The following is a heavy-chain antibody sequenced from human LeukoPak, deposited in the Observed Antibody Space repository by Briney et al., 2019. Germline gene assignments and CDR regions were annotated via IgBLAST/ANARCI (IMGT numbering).Heavy chain of an antibody. J-gene: IGHJ3*02. Sequence: PSETLSLTCTVSGGSISSYYWSWIRQPAGKRLEWIGRIYTSGSTNYNPSLKSRVTMSVDTSKNQFSLKLSSVTAADTAVYYCASILSDSSGQAAFDIWGQGTMVTVSS. D-gene: IGHD3-22*01. CDR2: IYTSGST. CDR3: ASILSDSSGQAAFDI. CDR1: GGSISSYY. V-gene: IGHV4-4*07.